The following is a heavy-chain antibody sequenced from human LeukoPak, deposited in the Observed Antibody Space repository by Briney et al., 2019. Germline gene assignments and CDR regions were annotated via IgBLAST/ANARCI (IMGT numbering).Heavy chain of an antibody. Sequence: SETLSLTCSVSGGSISSYYWSWIRQPAGKGLEWIGRIYTSGSTNYNPSLKSRVTMSVDTSKNQFSLKLSSVTAADTAVYYCARNPRRDGYNSPPYNWFDPWGQGTLVTVSS. CDR2: IYTSGST. CDR3: ARNPRRDGYNSPPYNWFDP. D-gene: IGHD5-24*01. V-gene: IGHV4-4*07. CDR1: GGSISSYY. J-gene: IGHJ5*02.